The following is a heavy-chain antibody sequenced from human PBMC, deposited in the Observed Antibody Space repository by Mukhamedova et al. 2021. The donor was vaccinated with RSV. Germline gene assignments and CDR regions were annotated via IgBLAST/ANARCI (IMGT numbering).Heavy chain of an antibody. D-gene: IGHD3-9*01. Sequence: VRQAPGKGLEWVSVISGNGDKTYYADSVKGRFTISRDNSKNTLHLQMNSLRAEDTAIYYCAKHGPVALGRYFFEYCGQGTLVTVS. CDR2: ISGNGDKT. J-gene: IGHJ4*02. V-gene: IGHV3-23*01. CDR3: AKHGPVALGRYFFEY.